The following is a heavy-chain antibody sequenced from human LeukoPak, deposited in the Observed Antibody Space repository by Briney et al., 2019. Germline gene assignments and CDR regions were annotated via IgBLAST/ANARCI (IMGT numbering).Heavy chain of an antibody. D-gene: IGHD3-22*01. CDR3: ARYFYDSSGSSSDAYDI. V-gene: IGHV1-2*02. CDR1: GYTFTGYY. J-gene: IGHJ3*02. Sequence: ASVKVSCKASGYTFTGYYMHWVRQAPGQGLEWMGWINPNSGGTNYAQRFQGRVTMTRDTSISTAYMELSKLRSDDSAVYYCARYFYDSSGSSSDAYDIWGQGTMVTVSS. CDR2: INPNSGGT.